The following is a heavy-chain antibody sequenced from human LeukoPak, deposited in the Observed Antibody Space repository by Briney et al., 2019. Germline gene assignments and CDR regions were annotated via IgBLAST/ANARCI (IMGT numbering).Heavy chain of an antibody. CDR2: IIPIFGTA. J-gene: IGHJ4*02. V-gene: IGHV1-69*13. CDR3: ARGPRDTAMVHYFDY. Sequence: GASVKVSCKASGYTFTSYYMHWVRQAPGQGLEWMGGIIPIFGTANYAQKFQGRVTITADESTSTAYMELSSLRSEDTAVYYCARGPRDTAMVHYFDYWGQGTLVTVSS. CDR1: GYTFTSYY. D-gene: IGHD5-18*01.